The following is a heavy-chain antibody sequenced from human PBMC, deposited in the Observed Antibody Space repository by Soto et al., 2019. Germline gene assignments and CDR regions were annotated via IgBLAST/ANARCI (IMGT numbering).Heavy chain of an antibody. Sequence: GASVKVSCKASGGTFSSYAIGWVRQAPGQGLEWMGGIIPIFGTANYAQKFQGRVTITADESTSTAYMELSSLRSEDTAVYYCARGLLRDYDSSGYYKDAFDIWGQGTMVTVSS. CDR3: ARGLLRDYDSSGYYKDAFDI. D-gene: IGHD3-22*01. V-gene: IGHV1-69*13. CDR1: GGTFSSYA. J-gene: IGHJ3*02. CDR2: IIPIFGTA.